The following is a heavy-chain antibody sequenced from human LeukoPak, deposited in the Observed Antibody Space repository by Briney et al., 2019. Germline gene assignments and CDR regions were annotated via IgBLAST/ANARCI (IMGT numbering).Heavy chain of an antibody. CDR3: AKGRIPGAYCGGDCYSPDY. Sequence: PGGSLRLSCAASGFTFDDYAMHWVRQAPGKGLEWVSLISWGGGRAYYADSVKGRFTISRDNRKNSLYLRINSLRAEDTALYYCAKGRIPGAYCGGDCYSPDYWGQGTLVTVSS. V-gene: IGHV3-43D*03. CDR1: GFTFDDYA. D-gene: IGHD2-21*01. J-gene: IGHJ4*02. CDR2: ISWGGGRA.